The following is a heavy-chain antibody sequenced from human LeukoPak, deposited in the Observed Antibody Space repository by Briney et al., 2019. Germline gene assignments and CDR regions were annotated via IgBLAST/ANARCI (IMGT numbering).Heavy chain of an antibody. CDR2: ISAYNGNT. D-gene: IGHD3-22*01. J-gene: IGHJ6*02. CDR1: GYTFTSYG. Sequence: ASVKVSCKASGYTFTSYGISWVRQAPGQGLEWMGWISAYNGNTNYAQKLQGRVTMTTGTSTSTAYMELRSLRSDDTAVYYCARNYDSSGYSYYYYYGMDVWGQGTTVTVSS. CDR3: ARNYDSSGYSYYYYYGMDV. V-gene: IGHV1-18*01.